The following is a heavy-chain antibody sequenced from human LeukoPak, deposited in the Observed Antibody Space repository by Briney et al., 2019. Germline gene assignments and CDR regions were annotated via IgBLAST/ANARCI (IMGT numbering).Heavy chain of an antibody. J-gene: IGHJ4*02. CDR2: IYSGGST. CDR3: ARDSVAVAGRDY. Sequence: GGSLRLSCAASGFTVSSNYMSLVRQAPGKGPEWVSVIYSGGSTYYADSVKGRFTISRDNSKNTLYLQMTRLRAEDTAVYYRARDSVAVAGRDYWGQGTLVTVSS. V-gene: IGHV3-53*01. CDR1: GFTVSSNY. D-gene: IGHD6-13*01.